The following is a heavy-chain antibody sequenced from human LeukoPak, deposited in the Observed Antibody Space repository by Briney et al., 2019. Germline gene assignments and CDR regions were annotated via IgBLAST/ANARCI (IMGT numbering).Heavy chain of an antibody. J-gene: IGHJ4*02. Sequence: QSGGSLRLSCAASGFTVSSNYLSWVRQAPGKGLEWVSVIYSGGSTYYADSVKGRFTISRDNSKNTLYLQMNSLRAEDTAVYHCAKDYDYGEYWVGDYWGQGTLVTVSS. D-gene: IGHD4-17*01. V-gene: IGHV3-53*01. CDR3: AKDYDYGEYWVGDY. CDR1: GFTVSSNY. CDR2: IYSGGST.